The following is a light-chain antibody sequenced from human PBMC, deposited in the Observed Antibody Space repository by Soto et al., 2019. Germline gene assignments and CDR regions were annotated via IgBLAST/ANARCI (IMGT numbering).Light chain of an antibody. CDR2: DAS. CDR3: QQRRYWPVT. V-gene: IGKV3-11*01. CDR1: QSVSSY. J-gene: IGKJ1*01. Sequence: EIVLTQSPAILSMSPGERATLSCRASQSVSSYFAWYQQKPGQAPRLLIYDASNRATGVPARFSGSGSGTDFTLTISSLEPEDFAVYYCQQRRYWPVTFGQGTKVDIQ.